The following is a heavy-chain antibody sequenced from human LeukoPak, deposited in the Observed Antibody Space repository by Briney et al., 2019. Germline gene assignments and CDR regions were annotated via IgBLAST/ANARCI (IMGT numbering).Heavy chain of an antibody. CDR3: ARDYYGDYDL. J-gene: IGHJ4*02. CDR1: GLTFTSYS. CDR2: ISSTSSYI. D-gene: IGHD4-17*01. V-gene: IGHV3-21*01. Sequence: GGSLRLSCAPSGLTFTSYSMNRVRHAPGKGLEWVSSISSTSSYIYYADSVKGRFTISRDNAKNSLYLQMNSLRAEDTAVYYCARDYYGDYDLWGQGALVTVSS.